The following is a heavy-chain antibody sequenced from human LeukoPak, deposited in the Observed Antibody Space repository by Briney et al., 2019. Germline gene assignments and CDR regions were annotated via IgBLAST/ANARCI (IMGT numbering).Heavy chain of an antibody. CDR1: GGSFSSHY. V-gene: IGHV4-34*01. CDR2: INPRGST. CDR3: ARGLRQGSAWSWGPKEKSYQYMDV. Sequence: SETLSLTCGVTGGSFSSHYWTWIRQPPGKGLEWIGEINPRGSTNYNPSLESLVTVSADTSRNQLSLSLTSVTAADSAVYFCARGLRQGSAWSWGPKEKSYQYMDVWGTGTTVIVSS. J-gene: IGHJ6*04. D-gene: IGHD6-19*01.